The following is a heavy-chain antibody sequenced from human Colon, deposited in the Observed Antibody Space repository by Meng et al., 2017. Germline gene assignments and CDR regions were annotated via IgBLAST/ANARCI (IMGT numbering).Heavy chain of an antibody. V-gene: IGHV1-18*01. Sequence: ASVKVSCKASGYTFTSYGISWVRQAPGQGLEWMGWISAYNGNTNYAQKLQGRVTMTTDTSTSTAYMELRSLRSDDTAVYYCARYDSSGYYFFRKYYFDYWGQGTLVTVSS. J-gene: IGHJ4*02. CDR1: GYTFTSYG. D-gene: IGHD3-22*01. CDR2: ISAYNGNT. CDR3: ARYDSSGYYFFRKYYFDY.